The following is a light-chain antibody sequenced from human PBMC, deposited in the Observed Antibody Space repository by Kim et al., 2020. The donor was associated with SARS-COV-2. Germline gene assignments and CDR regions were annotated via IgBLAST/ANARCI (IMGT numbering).Light chain of an antibody. CDR3: AAWDDSLSGYV. J-gene: IGLJ1*01. CDR2: RNN. V-gene: IGLV1-47*01. CDR1: SSNIGSNY. Sequence: ELTQPPSASGTPGQRVTISCSGSSSNIGSNYVYWYQQLPGTAPKLLIYRNNQRPSGVPDRFSGSKSGTSASLAISGLRSEDEADYYCAAWDDSLSGYVIGTGTKVTVL.